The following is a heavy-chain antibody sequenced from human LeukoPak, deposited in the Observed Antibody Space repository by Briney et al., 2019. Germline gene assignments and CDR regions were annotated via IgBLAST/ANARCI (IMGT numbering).Heavy chain of an antibody. V-gene: IGHV4-30-2*01. CDR1: GGSISSGGYY. J-gene: IGHJ4*02. CDR3: ARNGYDSSGYYPSNFDY. D-gene: IGHD3-22*01. Sequence: SETLSLTCTVSGGSISSGGYYWSWIRQPPGKGLEWIGYIYHSGSTYYNPSLKSRVTISVDRSKNQFSLKLSSVTAADTAVYYCARNGYDSSGYYPSNFDYWGQGTLVTVSS. CDR2: IYHSGST.